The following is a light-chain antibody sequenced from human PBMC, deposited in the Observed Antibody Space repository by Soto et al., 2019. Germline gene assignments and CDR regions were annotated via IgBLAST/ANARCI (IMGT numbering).Light chain of an antibody. J-gene: IGKJ1*01. CDR3: QQYNNWPPWT. CDR2: GAS. V-gene: IGKV3-15*01. Sequence: EILMTQSPATLSVSLGERATLSCRASQSVSSNLAWYQQKPGQAPRLLIYGASTRASDIPARFSGSGSGTEFTLTISSLQSEDFAVYYCQQYNNWPPWTFGQGTKVEIK. CDR1: QSVSSN.